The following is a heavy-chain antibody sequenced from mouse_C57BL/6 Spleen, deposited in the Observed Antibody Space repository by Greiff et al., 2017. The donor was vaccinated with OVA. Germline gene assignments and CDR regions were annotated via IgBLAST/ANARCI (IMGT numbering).Heavy chain of an antibody. Sequence: EVKLVESGGGLVKPGGSLKLSCAASGFTFSDYGMNWVRQAPEKGLEWVAYISSGSSTIYYADTVKGRFTISRDNAKNTLFLQMTSLRSEDTAMYYCARRLYYFDYWGQGTTLTVSS. CDR3: ARRLYYFDY. V-gene: IGHV5-17*01. J-gene: IGHJ2*01. CDR1: GFTFSDYG. CDR2: ISSGSSTI.